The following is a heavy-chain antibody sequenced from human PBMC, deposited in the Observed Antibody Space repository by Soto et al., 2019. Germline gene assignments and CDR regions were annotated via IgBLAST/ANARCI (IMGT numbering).Heavy chain of an antibody. CDR3: ASRPLSSIAAPAPYYYYGMDV. CDR2: IYSGGST. D-gene: IGHD6-6*01. V-gene: IGHV3-53*01. J-gene: IGHJ6*02. Sequence: GGSLRLSCAASGFTVGSNYMSWVRQAPGKGLEWVSVIYSGGSTYYADSVKGRFTISRDNSKNTLYLQMNSLRAEDTAVYYCASRPLSSIAAPAPYYYYGMDVWGQGTTVTVSS. CDR1: GFTVGSNY.